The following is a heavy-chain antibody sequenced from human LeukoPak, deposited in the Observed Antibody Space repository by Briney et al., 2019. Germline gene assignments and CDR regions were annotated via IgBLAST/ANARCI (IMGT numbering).Heavy chain of an antibody. J-gene: IGHJ4*02. V-gene: IGHV4-61*01. Sequence: SETLSLTCTVSGGSVSSGSYYWSWIRQPPGKGLEWIGYIYYSGSTNYNPSPKSRVTISVDTSKNQFSLKLSSVTAADTAVYYCARGVMAYCGGDCYYADYWGQGTLVTVSS. D-gene: IGHD2-21*02. CDR1: GGSVSSGSYY. CDR3: ARGVMAYCGGDCYYADY. CDR2: IYYSGST.